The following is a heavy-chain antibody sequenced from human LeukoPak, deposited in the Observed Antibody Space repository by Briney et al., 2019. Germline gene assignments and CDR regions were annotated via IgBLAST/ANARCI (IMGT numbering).Heavy chain of an antibody. V-gene: IGHV3-21*01. CDR1: GITLNTND. CDR2: ISSSSSYI. Sequence: GGSLRLSCAASGITLNTNDMNWVRQAPGKGLEWVSSISSSSSYIYYADSVKGRFTISRDNAKNSLYLQMNSLRAEDTAVYYCARLTDDDYWGQGTLVTVSS. D-gene: IGHD3-9*01. CDR3: ARLTDDDY. J-gene: IGHJ4*02.